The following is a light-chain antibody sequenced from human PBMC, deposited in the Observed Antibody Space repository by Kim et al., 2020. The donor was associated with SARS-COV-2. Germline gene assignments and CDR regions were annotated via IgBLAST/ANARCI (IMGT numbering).Light chain of an antibody. J-gene: IGLJ2*01. V-gene: IGLV2-8*01. Sequence: GQSVTLPCTGTSSDIGGYNFVAWYQQHPGKAPKVMIYEVNKRPSGVPDRFSGSKSGNTASLTVSGLQAEDEADYYCSSYAGRQNLVFGGGTQLTVL. CDR3: SSYAGRQNLV. CDR1: SSDIGGYNF. CDR2: EVN.